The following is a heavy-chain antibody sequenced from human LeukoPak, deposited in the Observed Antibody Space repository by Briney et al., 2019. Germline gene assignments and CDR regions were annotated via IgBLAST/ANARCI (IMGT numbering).Heavy chain of an antibody. Sequence: GRSLRLSCAASGFTFSSYGMHWVRQAPGKGLEWVAVIWYDGSNKYYADSVEGRFIISRDNAKNSLYLQMNSLRAEDTAVYYCANHLACGSTSCPPFDDWGQGTLVTVSS. D-gene: IGHD2-2*01. CDR2: IWYDGSNK. J-gene: IGHJ4*02. CDR3: ANHLACGSTSCPPFDD. V-gene: IGHV3-33*03. CDR1: GFTFSSYG.